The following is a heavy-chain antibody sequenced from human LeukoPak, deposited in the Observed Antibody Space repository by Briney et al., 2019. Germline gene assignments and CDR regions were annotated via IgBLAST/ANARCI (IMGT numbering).Heavy chain of an antibody. V-gene: IGHV4-61*02. CDR1: GGSISSGSYY. Sequence: SETLSLTCTVSGGSISSGSYYWSWIRQPAGKGLEWIGRIYTSGSTNYNPSLKSRVTISVDTSKNQFSLKLSSVTAADTAVYYCARSAAGIGLVWFDPWGQGTLATASS. D-gene: IGHD6-13*01. J-gene: IGHJ5*02. CDR2: IYTSGST. CDR3: ARSAAGIGLVWFDP.